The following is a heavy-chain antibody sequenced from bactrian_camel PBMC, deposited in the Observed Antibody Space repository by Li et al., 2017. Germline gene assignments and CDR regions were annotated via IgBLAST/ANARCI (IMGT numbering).Heavy chain of an antibody. J-gene: IGHJ4*01. CDR2: ISAVSILGST. Sequence: HVQLVESGGGSVQPGGSLRLACAASGVTYDNICMSWVRQAPGKGLEWVSHISAVSILGSTYADSVKGRFTISRDNAKNTLYLHLNSLKTEDTAVYYCCKGTPPDNWGQGTQVTVS. CDR1: GVTYDNIC. V-gene: IGHV3S1*01. CDR3: CKGTPPDN.